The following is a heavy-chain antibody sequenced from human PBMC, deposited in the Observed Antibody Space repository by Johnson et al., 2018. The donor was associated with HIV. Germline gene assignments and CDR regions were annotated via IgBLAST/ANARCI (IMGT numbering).Heavy chain of an antibody. CDR2: IGTAGDT. V-gene: IGHV3-13*01. J-gene: IGHJ3*01. CDR1: GFTFSSYD. Sequence: VQLVESGGGLVQPGGSLRLSCAASGFTFSSYDMHWVRQATGKGLEWVSAIGTAGDTYYPGSVKGRFTISRENAKNSLYLQMNSLRAGDTAGYYCERVGGYRAFDLGGQGTMVTVSS. CDR3: ERVGGYRAFDL. D-gene: IGHD5-18*01.